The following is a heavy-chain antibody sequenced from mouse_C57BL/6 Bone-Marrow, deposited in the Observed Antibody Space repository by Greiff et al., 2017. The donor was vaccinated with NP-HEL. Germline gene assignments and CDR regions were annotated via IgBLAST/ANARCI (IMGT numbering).Heavy chain of an antibody. J-gene: IGHJ4*01. CDR1: GYTFTSYW. CDR3: TRDYYGSSPRAMDY. CDR2: IYPGNSDT. Sequence: VQLQQSGTVLARPGASVKMSCKTSGYTFTSYWMHWVKQRPGQGLEWIGAIYPGNSDTSYNQKFKGKAKLTAVTSASTAYMELSSLTNEDSAVYYCTRDYYGSSPRAMDYWGQGTSVTVSS. D-gene: IGHD1-1*01. V-gene: IGHV1-5*01.